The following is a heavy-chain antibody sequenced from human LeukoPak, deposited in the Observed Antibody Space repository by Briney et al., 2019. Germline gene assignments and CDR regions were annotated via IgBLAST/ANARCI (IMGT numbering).Heavy chain of an antibody. Sequence: SETLSLTCAVYGGSFSGYYWSWIRQPPGKGLEWIGSIYYSGSTYYNPSLKSRVTISVDTSKNQFSLKLSSVTAADTAVYYCASRRSDYGDYVLWFDPWGQGTLVTVSS. CDR2: IYYSGST. D-gene: IGHD4-17*01. J-gene: IGHJ5*02. CDR3: ASRRSDYGDYVLWFDP. CDR1: GGSFSGYY. V-gene: IGHV4-34*01.